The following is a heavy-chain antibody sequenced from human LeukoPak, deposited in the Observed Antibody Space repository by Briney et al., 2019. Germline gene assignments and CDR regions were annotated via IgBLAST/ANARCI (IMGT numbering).Heavy chain of an antibody. D-gene: IGHD2-2*01. J-gene: IGHJ4*02. Sequence: SETLSLTCTVSGGSISSGGYYWSWIRQHPGKGLEWIGYIYYSGSTYYNPSLKSRVTISVGTSKNQFSLKLSSVTAADTAVYYCARVPHRVVPAAMEVGYWGQGTLVTVSS. CDR2: IYYSGST. CDR3: ARVPHRVVPAAMEVGY. V-gene: IGHV4-31*03. CDR1: GGSISSGGYY.